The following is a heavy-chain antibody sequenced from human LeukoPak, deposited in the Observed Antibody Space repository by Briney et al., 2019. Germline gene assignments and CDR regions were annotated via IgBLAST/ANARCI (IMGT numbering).Heavy chain of an antibody. CDR1: GYNFPKSW. J-gene: IGHJ4*02. Sequence: GESLKISCQASGYNFPKSWIGWVRQMPDKGLEWVAIIYPDDSRTNYSPSFQGHVTISVDRSINTAYLQWSSLRASDTAMYYWARPDYFASHDWGQGTLVTVST. V-gene: IGHV5-51*01. CDR3: ARPDYFASHD. D-gene: IGHD3-9*01. CDR2: IYPDDSRT.